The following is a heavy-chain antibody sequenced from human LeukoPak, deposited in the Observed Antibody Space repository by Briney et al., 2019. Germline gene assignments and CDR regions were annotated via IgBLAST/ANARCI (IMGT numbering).Heavy chain of an antibody. D-gene: IGHD2/OR15-2a*01. CDR3: ARDLSRCAEFTETFDI. CDR2: TRQDESEK. CDR1: GFSFSSYW. V-gene: IGHV3-7*05. J-gene: IGHJ3*02. Sequence: GGSLRLSCVGSGFSFSSYWMTWVRQAPGKGLEWVANTRQDESEKYYVGSVKGRFTISRGNARNSVYLQMDSLRVEDTGVYYCARDLSRCAEFTETFDIWGQGTVVTVST.